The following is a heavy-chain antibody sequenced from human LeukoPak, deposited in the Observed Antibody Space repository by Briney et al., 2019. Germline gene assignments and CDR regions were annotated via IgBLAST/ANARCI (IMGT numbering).Heavy chain of an antibody. Sequence: GGSLRLSCAASGYTVRNYALHWVRQAPGKGLEWVAVISYDGSNKYYADFVQGRFTISRDNSINTLYLEMDSLRTEDTAIYYCVRPSWIQNWYDFDYWGQGTLVTVSS. CDR1: GYTVRNYA. CDR2: ISYDGSNK. D-gene: IGHD1-1*01. V-gene: IGHV3-30-3*01. CDR3: VRPSWIQNWYDFDY. J-gene: IGHJ4*02.